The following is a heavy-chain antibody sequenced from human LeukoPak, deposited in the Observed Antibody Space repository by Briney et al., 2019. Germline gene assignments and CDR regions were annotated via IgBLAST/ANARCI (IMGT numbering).Heavy chain of an antibody. D-gene: IGHD2-21*01. CDR2: IYYIGSP. J-gene: IGHJ6*03. CDR1: GGSISSSSYY. CDR3: ARVLIEDYMDV. V-gene: IGHV4-39*07. Sequence: PSETLSLTCTVSGGSISSSSYYWGWIRQPPGKGLEWIGSIYYIGSPYYNPSLKSRVTMSVDTSKNQFSLKLSSVTAADTAVYYCARVLIEDYMDVWGKGTTVTVSS.